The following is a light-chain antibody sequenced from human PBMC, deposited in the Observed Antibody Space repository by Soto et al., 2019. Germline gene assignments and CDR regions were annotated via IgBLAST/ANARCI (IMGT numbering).Light chain of an antibody. V-gene: IGLV2-14*01. CDR1: RSGVGAYNY. Sequence: QSVLTQPASVSGSPGQSIAISCTGTRSGVGAYNYVSWYQQHPGKAPKLMISEVTNRPSGVSDRFSGSKSGNTASLTISGLRAEDEADYYCSSFTSRFTFVFGTGTKVTVL. CDR3: SSFTSRFTFV. CDR2: EVT. J-gene: IGLJ1*01.